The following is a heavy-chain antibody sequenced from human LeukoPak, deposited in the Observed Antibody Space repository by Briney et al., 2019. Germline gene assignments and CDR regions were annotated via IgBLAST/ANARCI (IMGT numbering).Heavy chain of an antibody. CDR1: GFTFSSYV. J-gene: IGHJ6*03. Sequence: GGSLRLSCAASGFTFSSYVMHWVRQAPGKGLEWVAIISYDGSNEYYADSVKGRFTTSRDNSKNTLYLQMGSLRAEDMAVYYCARGGGSYYWVYYYYMDVWGKGTTVTVSS. V-gene: IGHV3-30*14. CDR3: ARGGGSYYWVYYYYMDV. CDR2: ISYDGSNE. D-gene: IGHD1-26*01.